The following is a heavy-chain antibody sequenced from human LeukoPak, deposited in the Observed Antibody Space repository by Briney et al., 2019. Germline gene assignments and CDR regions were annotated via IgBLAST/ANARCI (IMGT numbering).Heavy chain of an antibody. V-gene: IGHV3-48*03. J-gene: IGHJ4*02. CDR1: GFTFSSYE. Sequence: GGSLRLSCAASGFTFSSYEMNWVRQAPGKGLEWVSYISSSGSAIYYADSVKGRFTISRDNAKNSLYLQMNSLRAEDTAVYYCAKDLSSRYYGSGSYSPADYWGQGTLVTVSS. D-gene: IGHD3-10*01. CDR2: ISSSGSAI. CDR3: AKDLSSRYYGSGSYSPADY.